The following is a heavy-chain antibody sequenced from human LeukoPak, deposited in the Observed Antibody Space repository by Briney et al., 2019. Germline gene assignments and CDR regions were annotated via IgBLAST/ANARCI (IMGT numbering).Heavy chain of an antibody. Sequence: SETLSLSCTVSGVSISSYYWSWIRQPPGKGLEWIGYIYYSGSTNYNPSLKRRATISVDTSKNQLSLKLSSVTAADTGVYYCERGRQILGYFDYWGQGTLVTVSS. J-gene: IGHJ4*02. CDR2: IYYSGST. CDR1: GVSISSYY. V-gene: IGHV4-59*01. CDR3: ERGRQILGYFDY. D-gene: IGHD7-27*01.